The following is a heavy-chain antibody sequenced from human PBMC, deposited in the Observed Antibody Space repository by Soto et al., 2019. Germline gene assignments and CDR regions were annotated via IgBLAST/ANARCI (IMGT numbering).Heavy chain of an antibody. Sequence: SETLSLTCTVSGGSISSGGYYWSWIRQHPGKGLEWIGYIYYSGSTYYNPSLKSRVTISVDTSKNQFSLKLSSVTAADTAVYYCARGPDYGDYGYFQHWGQGTLVTVSS. J-gene: IGHJ1*01. D-gene: IGHD4-17*01. CDR1: GGSISSGGYY. V-gene: IGHV4-31*03. CDR2: IYYSGST. CDR3: ARGPDYGDYGYFQH.